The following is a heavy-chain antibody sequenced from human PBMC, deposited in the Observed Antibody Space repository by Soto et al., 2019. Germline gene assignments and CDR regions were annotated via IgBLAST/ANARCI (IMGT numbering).Heavy chain of an antibody. V-gene: IGHV3-30-3*01. CDR3: ARPRHCSSTSCYDAFDI. D-gene: IGHD2-2*01. CDR2: ISYDGSNK. J-gene: IGHJ3*02. CDR1: GFTFSSYA. Sequence: GGSLRLSCAASGFTFSSYAMHWVRQAPGKGLEWVAVISYDGSNKYYADSVKGRFTISRDNSKNTLYLQMNSLRAEDTAVYYCARPRHCSSTSCYDAFDIWGQGTMVTVSS.